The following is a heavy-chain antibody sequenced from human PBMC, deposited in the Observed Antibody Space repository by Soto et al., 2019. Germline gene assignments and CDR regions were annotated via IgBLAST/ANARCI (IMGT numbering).Heavy chain of an antibody. V-gene: IGHV4-59*06. D-gene: IGHD5-12*01. J-gene: IGHJ3*02. Sequence: SETLSLTCSVSGASISSYYWTWIRQRPGKGLEWIGYIYYSGSTYYSPSLKSRLSISLDTSKNQFSLRLSSVTAADTAMYYCARARLRAVYAFDIWGQGTMVTVSS. CDR1: GASISSYY. CDR2: IYYSGST. CDR3: ARARLRAVYAFDI.